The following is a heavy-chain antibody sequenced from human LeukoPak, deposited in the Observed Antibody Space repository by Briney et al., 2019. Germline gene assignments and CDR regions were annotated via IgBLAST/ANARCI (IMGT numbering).Heavy chain of an antibody. V-gene: IGHV3-30*02. J-gene: IGHJ4*02. CDR3: AKAHHYGDTYYFDY. CDR2: IRYDGNNE. Sequence: GGSLRLSCAASGFTFNIYGIHWVRQAPGKGLEWVAFIRYDGNNEYYADSVKGRFTISRDNAKNSLYLQMNSLRAEDTALYYCAKAHHYGDTYYFDYWGQGTLVTVSS. D-gene: IGHD4-17*01. CDR1: GFTFNIYG.